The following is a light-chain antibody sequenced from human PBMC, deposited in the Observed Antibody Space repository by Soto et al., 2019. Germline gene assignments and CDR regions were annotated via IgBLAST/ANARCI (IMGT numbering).Light chain of an antibody. CDR2: GAS. CDR3: QQYGRSPFT. CDR1: QSVTSSY. V-gene: IGKV3-20*01. Sequence: EIVLTQSPGTLSLSPGERATLSCRASQSVTSSYLAWYQQKPGQAPRLLIYGASSRATGIPDRFSGSGSGTDFTLSVSRLGPEDSAVYYCQQYGRSPFTFGPGTKVDIK. J-gene: IGKJ3*01.